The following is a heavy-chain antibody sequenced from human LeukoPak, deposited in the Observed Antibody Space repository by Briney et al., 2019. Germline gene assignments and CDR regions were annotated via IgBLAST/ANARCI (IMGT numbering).Heavy chain of an antibody. CDR3: TTHYYGSGSYYKWNYYGMDV. CDR1: GFTFSNYA. CDR2: VSGRGYNT. J-gene: IGHJ6*02. Sequence: GGSLRLSCAASGFTFSNYAMSWARQAPGKGLEWLSAVSGRGYNTYYADSVKGRFTISRDNSKNTVFLQMNSLKTEDTAVYYCTTHYYGSGSYYKWNYYGMDVWGQGTTVTVS. V-gene: IGHV3-23*01. D-gene: IGHD3-10*01.